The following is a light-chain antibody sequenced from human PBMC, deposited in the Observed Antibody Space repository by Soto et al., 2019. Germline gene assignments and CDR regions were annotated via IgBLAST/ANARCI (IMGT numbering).Light chain of an antibody. CDR2: DVT. Sequence: QSALTQPPSVSGSPGRSVAISCTGTSSDVGSYNRVAWYQQPPGTAPKLIIYDVTNRPSGVPDRFSGSKSGNTASLTISGLQAEDEADYYCNSFTTSSTYVFGTGTNSPS. V-gene: IGLV2-18*02. CDR1: SSDVGSYNR. CDR3: NSFTTSSTYV. J-gene: IGLJ1*01.